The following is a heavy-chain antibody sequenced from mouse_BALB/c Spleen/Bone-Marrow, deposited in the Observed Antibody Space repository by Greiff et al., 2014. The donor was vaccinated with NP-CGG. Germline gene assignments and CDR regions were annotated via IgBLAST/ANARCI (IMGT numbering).Heavy chain of an antibody. CDR2: INPYNDDT. V-gene: IGHV1-14*01. CDR1: GYTFTSYI. CDR3: ARSYGSPFDY. J-gene: IGHJ2*01. D-gene: IGHD1-1*01. Sequence: VQLQQSGPELVKPGASVKMSCKASGYTFTSYIMHWVKQKPGQGLEWIGYINPYNDDTKYNEKFKGKATLASDKSSSTAYMGLSSLTSEDSAVYYCARSYGSPFDYWGQGTTLTVSS.